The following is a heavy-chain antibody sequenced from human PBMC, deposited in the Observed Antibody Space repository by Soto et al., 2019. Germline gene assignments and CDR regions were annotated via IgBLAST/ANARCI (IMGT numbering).Heavy chain of an antibody. V-gene: IGHV3-15*01. J-gene: IGHJ4*02. Sequence: GGSLRLSCAASGFTFSNAWMSWVRQAPGKGLEWVGRIKSKTDGGTTDYAAPVKGRFTISRDDSKNTLYLQMNSLKTEDTAVYYCPTDYITMIVVVNTEAPDYWGQGTLVTVSS. CDR3: PTDYITMIVVVNTEAPDY. D-gene: IGHD3-22*01. CDR2: IKSKTDGGTT. CDR1: GFTFSNAW.